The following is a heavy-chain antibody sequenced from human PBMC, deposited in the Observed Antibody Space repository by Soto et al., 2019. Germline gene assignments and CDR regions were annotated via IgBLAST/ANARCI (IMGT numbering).Heavy chain of an antibody. CDR2: INSDGSST. D-gene: IGHD3-22*01. Sequence: PGGSLRLSCAASGFTFSSYWMHWVRQAPGKGLVWVSRINSDGSSTSYADSVKGRFTISRDNAKNKLYLQMNSLRAEDTDVYKIARDPTFFYDSSGYYDYWGQGTLVTVSS. CDR3: ARDPTFFYDSSGYYDY. CDR1: GFTFSSYW. J-gene: IGHJ4*02. V-gene: IGHV3-74*01.